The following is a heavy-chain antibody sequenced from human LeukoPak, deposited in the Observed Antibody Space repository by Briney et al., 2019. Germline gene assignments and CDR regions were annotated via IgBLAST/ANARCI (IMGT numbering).Heavy chain of an antibody. CDR2: TNHSEDR. CDR1: GGPFSAYY. J-gene: IGHJ3*02. D-gene: IGHD1-26*01. V-gene: IGHV4-34*01. Sequence: SETLSLTCAVYGGPFSAYYWSWFRQPPGKGLEWIGKTNHSEDRNYNPSRKSRVTMAVDTSKNQFSLKLSSVTAADTAVYYCASYWSLPVGFFFSDAFDIWGQGTMVTVSS. CDR3: ASYWSLPVGFFFSDAFDI.